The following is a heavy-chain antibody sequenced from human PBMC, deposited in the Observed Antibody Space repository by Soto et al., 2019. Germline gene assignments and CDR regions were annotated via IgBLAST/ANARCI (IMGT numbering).Heavy chain of an antibody. CDR3: ARSHPVAVAGTNFDY. D-gene: IGHD6-19*01. CDR2: ISAYNGNT. V-gene: IGHV1-18*01. J-gene: IGHJ4*02. Sequence: EASVKVSCKASGYTFTSYGISWVRQAPGQGLEWMGWISAYNGNTNYAQKLQGRVTMTTDTSASTAYMELRSLRSDDTAVYYCARSHPVAVAGTNFDYWGQGTLVTVSS. CDR1: GYTFTSYG.